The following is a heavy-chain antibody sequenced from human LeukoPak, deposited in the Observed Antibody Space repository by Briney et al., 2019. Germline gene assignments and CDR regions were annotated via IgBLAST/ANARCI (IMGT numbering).Heavy chain of an antibody. CDR1: GFTFSSYG. D-gene: IGHD1-26*01. V-gene: IGHV3-23*01. J-gene: IGHJ4*02. CDR2: ISGSGGST. Sequence: GGSLRLSCAASGFTFSSYGMSWVRQAPGKGLEWVSAISGSGGSTYYADSVKGRFTISRDNSKNTLYLQMNSLRAEDTAVYYCAKVDLEGELLIGSFDYWGQGTLVTVSS. CDR3: AKVDLEGELLIGSFDY.